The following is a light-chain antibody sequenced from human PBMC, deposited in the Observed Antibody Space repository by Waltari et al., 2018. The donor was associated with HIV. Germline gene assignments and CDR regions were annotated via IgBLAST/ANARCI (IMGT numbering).Light chain of an antibody. CDR3: CSYARSRIQVV. Sequence: QSALPPPASVPGSPGQSFTITRTGTLSDVGSHSLFSSYQKHPGEPPKIMIYEVTKRPAGVSSRFSGSKSGNTASLTISGLQAEDEADYYCCSYARSRIQVVFGGGTKLTVL. V-gene: IGLV2-23*02. CDR1: LSDVGSHSL. J-gene: IGLJ2*01. CDR2: EVT.